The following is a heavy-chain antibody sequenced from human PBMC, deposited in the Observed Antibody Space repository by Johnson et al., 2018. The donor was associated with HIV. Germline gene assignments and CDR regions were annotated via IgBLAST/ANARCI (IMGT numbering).Heavy chain of an antibody. D-gene: IGHD2-21*01. Sequence: VESGGVVVQPGGSLRLSCAASGFTFDDYAMHWVRQAPGKGLEWVSLISWDGGSTYYADSVKGRFTISRDNSKNSLYLQMNSLRAEDTALYYCAKDILGGPVVVSAFDIWGQGTMVTVSS. CDR3: AKDILGGPVVVSAFDI. V-gene: IGHV3-43D*03. CDR2: ISWDGGST. J-gene: IGHJ3*02. CDR1: GFTFDDYA.